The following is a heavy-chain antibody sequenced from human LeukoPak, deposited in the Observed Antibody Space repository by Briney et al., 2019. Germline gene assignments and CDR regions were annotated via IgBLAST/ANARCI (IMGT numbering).Heavy chain of an antibody. CDR1: GFTVSSNY. D-gene: IGHD3-3*01. J-gene: IGHJ6*02. V-gene: IGHV3-66*01. CDR3: ARYGLENGMDV. Sequence: PGASLRLSCAASGFTVSSNYMSWVSQAAGKGLEWVSVIYSGGSTYYADSVKGRFTISRDNSKNTLYLQMNSLRAEDTAVYYCARYGLENGMDVWGQGTTVTVSS. CDR2: IYSGGST.